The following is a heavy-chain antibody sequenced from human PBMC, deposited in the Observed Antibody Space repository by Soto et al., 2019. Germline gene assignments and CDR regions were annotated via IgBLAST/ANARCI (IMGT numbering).Heavy chain of an antibody. Sequence: QVQLVESGGGVVQPGRSLRLSCAASGFTFSSYGMHWVRQAPGKGLEWVAVIWYDGSNKYYADSVKGRFTISRDNSKNTLYLQMNSLRAEDTAVYYCARDSSAFGTVDIWGQGTMVTVSS. CDR1: GFTFSSYG. V-gene: IGHV3-33*01. CDR2: IWYDGSNK. D-gene: IGHD3-22*01. CDR3: ARDSSAFGTVDI. J-gene: IGHJ3*02.